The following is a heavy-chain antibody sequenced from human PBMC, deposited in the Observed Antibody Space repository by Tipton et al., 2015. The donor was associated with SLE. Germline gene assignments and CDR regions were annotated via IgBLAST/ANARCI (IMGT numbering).Heavy chain of an antibody. CDR3: ATTPGPGKNWFDP. J-gene: IGHJ5*02. D-gene: IGHD3-10*01. CDR1: GGSISSGGYS. Sequence: LRLSCAVSGGSISSGGYSWSWIRQPPGKGLEWIGYIYHSGSTNYNPSLKSRVTISVDTSKNQFSLKVSSVTAADTGVYYCATTPGPGKNWFDPWGQGTLVTVSS. V-gene: IGHV4-30-2*01. CDR2: IYHSGST.